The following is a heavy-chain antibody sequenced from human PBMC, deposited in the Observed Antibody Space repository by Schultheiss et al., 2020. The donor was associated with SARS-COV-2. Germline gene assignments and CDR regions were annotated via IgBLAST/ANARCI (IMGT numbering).Heavy chain of an antibody. CDR1: GGSVSSGSYY. J-gene: IGHJ4*02. Sequence: SETLSLTCTVSGGSVSSGSYYWSWIRQPPGKGLEWIGYIYYSGSTNYNPSLKSRVTISVDTSKNQFSLKLSSVTAADTAVYYCARVVVRGVTISHWGQGTLVTVSS. D-gene: IGHD3-10*01. CDR2: IYYSGST. CDR3: ARVVVRGVTISH. V-gene: IGHV4-61*01.